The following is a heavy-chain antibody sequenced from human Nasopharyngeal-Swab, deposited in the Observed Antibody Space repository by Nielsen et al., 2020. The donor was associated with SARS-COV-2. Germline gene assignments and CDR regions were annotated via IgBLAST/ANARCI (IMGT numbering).Heavy chain of an antibody. D-gene: IGHD5-24*01. CDR3: VRDDGRSWLLDK. V-gene: IGHV1-3*01. J-gene: IGHJ4*02. CDR2: ITAANGNT. Sequence: ASVKVSCKASGYLLIHQALHWVRQAPGQSFEWMGWITAANGNTEYSQNFHDRLTLTTDASANTANMDLSGLTSEDTAIYYCVRDDGRSWLLDKWGQGTQVTVSS. CDR1: GYLLIHQA.